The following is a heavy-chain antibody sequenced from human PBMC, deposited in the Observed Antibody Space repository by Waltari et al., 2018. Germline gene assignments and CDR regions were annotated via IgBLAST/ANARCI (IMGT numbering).Heavy chain of an antibody. V-gene: IGHV1-69-2*01. Sequence: EVQLVQSGAEVKKPGATVKISCKASGYSFTDYYMHWVQQAPGKGLEWWGRIDPGDGETKYAEKFQGRATITADTSIDTAYMELSSLRSEDTAIFYCARTTTIKSLDYWGQGTLVTVSS. CDR3: ARTTTIKSLDY. CDR2: IDPGDGET. J-gene: IGHJ4*02. CDR1: GYSFTDYY. D-gene: IGHD1-7*01.